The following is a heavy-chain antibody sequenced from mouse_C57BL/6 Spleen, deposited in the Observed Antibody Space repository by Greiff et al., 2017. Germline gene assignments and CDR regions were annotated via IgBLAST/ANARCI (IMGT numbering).Heavy chain of an antibody. CDR2: IYPSSGST. CDR1: GYTFTSYW. V-gene: IGHV1-61*01. CDR3: ARGYVESDGYLDD. Sequence: QVQLQQPGAELVKPGSSVKLSCKASGYTFTSYWMHWVKQRPGQGLEWIGNIYPSSGSTNYNQKFKDKATLTVDKSSSTAYMQLSSLTSEDSAVYYGARGYVESDGYLDDWGTGTSVTVSS. J-gene: IGHJ1*03.